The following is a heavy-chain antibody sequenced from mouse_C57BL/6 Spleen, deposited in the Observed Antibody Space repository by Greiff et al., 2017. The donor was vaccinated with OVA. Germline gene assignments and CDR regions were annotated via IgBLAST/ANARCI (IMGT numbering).Heavy chain of an antibody. CDR3: ARGGSTAQATAWFAY. V-gene: IGHV1-55*01. CDR2: IYPGSGST. Sequence: VQLQQSGAELVKPGASVKMSCKASGYTFTSYWITWVKQRPGQGLEWIGDIYPGSGSTNYNEKFKSKATLTVDTSSSTAYMQLSSLTSEDSAVYYCARGGSTAQATAWFAYWGQGTLVTVSA. D-gene: IGHD3-2*02. CDR1: GYTFTSYW. J-gene: IGHJ3*01.